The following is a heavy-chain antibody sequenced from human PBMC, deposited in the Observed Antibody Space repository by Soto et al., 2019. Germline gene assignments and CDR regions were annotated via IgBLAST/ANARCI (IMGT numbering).Heavy chain of an antibody. CDR3: ERGMSHPTRIVVVPAAIRDYYYYGMDV. CDR1: GFTFSSYA. D-gene: IGHD2-2*02. Sequence: GGSLRLSCAASGFTFSSYAMHWVRQAPGKGLEWVAVISYDGSNKYYADSVKGLFTISRDNSKNTRYLQMNSLRAEDTAVYYCERGMSHPTRIVVVPAAIRDYYYYGMDVWGQGTTVTVSS. CDR2: ISYDGSNK. V-gene: IGHV3-30-3*01. J-gene: IGHJ6*02.